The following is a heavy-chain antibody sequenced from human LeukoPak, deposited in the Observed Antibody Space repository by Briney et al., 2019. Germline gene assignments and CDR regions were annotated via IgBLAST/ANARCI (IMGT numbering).Heavy chain of an antibody. CDR2: IYTSGST. CDR3: ARDPTPPYSSGNWFDP. Sequence: TSETLSLTCTVSGGSISSYYWSWIRQPAGKGLEWIGRIYTSGSTNYNPSLKSRVTMSVDTSKNQFSLKLSSVTAADTAVYYCARDPTPPYSSGNWFDPWGQGTLVTVSS. D-gene: IGHD6-19*01. V-gene: IGHV4-4*07. CDR1: GGSISSYY. J-gene: IGHJ5*02.